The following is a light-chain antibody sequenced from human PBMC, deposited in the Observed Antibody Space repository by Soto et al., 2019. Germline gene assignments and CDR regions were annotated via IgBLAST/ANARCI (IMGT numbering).Light chain of an antibody. V-gene: IGKV3-20*01. CDR3: QQYGSSPLT. CDR2: GAS. J-gene: IGKJ4*01. CDR1: QLFSSN. Sequence: EIVMTQSPATLSVSPGETVTLSCRASQLFSSNLAWYQRRPGQAPRLLIYGASSRATGIPDRFSGSGSGTDFTLTISRLEPEDFAVYYCQQYGSSPLTFGGGTKVDIK.